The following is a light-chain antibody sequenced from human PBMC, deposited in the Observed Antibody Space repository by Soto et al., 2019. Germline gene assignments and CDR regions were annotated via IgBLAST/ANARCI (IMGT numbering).Light chain of an antibody. CDR1: SSDVGSYNL. V-gene: IGLV2-23*02. CDR3: CSYAGSSTYV. J-gene: IGLJ1*01. Sequence: QSVLTQPASVSGSPGQSITISCTGTSSDVGSYNLVSWYQQHPGKAPKVMIYEVSKRPSGVPNRFSGSKSGYTGSLTISGLQAEDEADYYCCSYAGSSTYVFGTGTKLTVL. CDR2: EVS.